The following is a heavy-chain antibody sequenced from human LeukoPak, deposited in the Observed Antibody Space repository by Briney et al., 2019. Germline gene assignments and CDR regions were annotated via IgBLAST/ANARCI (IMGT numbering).Heavy chain of an antibody. CDR1: GFTFSSYA. Sequence: PGVSLRLSCAASGFTFSSYAMGWVRQAPGKGLEWVSAISGSGGSTYYADSVKGRFTISRDNSKNTLYLQMNSLRAEDTAVYYCAKLIVGATRNFDYWGQGTLVTVSS. CDR3: AKLIVGATRNFDY. J-gene: IGHJ4*02. CDR2: ISGSGGST. V-gene: IGHV3-23*01. D-gene: IGHD1-26*01.